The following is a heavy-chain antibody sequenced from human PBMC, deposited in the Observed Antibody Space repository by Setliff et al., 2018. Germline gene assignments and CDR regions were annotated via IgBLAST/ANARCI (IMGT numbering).Heavy chain of an antibody. J-gene: IGHJ4*02. CDR2: IVQGGST. CDR3: AKYVKKFAHFDY. CDR1: GFTFSAYS. V-gene: IGHV3-23*01. D-gene: IGHD3-16*01. Sequence: PGGSLRLSCETSGFTFSAYSLMWVRQAPGKGLEWVSGIVQGGSTIYADSVRGRFTMSRDNSKNTLYLQMSSLRAEDTAVYYCAKYVKKFAHFDYWGQGTLVTVSS.